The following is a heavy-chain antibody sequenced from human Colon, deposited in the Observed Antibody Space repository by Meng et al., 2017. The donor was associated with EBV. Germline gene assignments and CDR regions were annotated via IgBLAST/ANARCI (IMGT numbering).Heavy chain of an antibody. D-gene: IGHD6-19*01. CDR2: IYYSGST. CDR3: ARVSSGWDYFDY. Sequence: QVQLEESGPGLVKPSQTLSLPCTVSGGSVRSGGYYWTWIRQHPGKGLEWFGHIYYSGSTFYNPSLKRRVIISIDTSKNQFSLNLRSVTAADTAVYYCARVSSGWDYFDYWGQGTLVTVSS. CDR1: GGSVRSGGYY. J-gene: IGHJ4*02. V-gene: IGHV4-31*03.